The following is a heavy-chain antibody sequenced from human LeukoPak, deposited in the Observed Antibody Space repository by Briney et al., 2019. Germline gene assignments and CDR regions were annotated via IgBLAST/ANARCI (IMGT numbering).Heavy chain of an antibody. CDR2: INAGNGNT. J-gene: IGHJ3*02. CDR3: AKDEKGYYHDTSGYPDAFDI. CDR1: GYDFTSYA. Sequence: ASVKVSCKASGYDFTSYAMHWVRQAPGQRLEWMGWINAGNGNTKYSQKFQDRVTVTRDTSTSTAYMALSSLRSEDTAVYYCAKDEKGYYHDTSGYPDAFDIWGQGTMVTVSS. V-gene: IGHV1-3*01. D-gene: IGHD3-22*01.